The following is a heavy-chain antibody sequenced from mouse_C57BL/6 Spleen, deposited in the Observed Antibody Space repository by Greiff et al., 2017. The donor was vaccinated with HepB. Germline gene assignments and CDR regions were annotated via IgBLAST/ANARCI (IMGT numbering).Heavy chain of an antibody. V-gene: IGHV1-53*01. J-gene: IGHJ4*01. CDR3: ARGGLGRPYYAMDY. CDR2: INPSNGGT. D-gene: IGHD4-1*01. Sequence: VQLQQSGPELVKPGASVKLSCKASGYTFTSYWMHWVKQRPGQGLEWIGNINPSNGGTNYNEKFKSKATLTVDKSSSTAYMQLSSLTSEDSAVYYCARGGLGRPYYAMDYWGQGTSVTVSS. CDR1: GYTFTSYW.